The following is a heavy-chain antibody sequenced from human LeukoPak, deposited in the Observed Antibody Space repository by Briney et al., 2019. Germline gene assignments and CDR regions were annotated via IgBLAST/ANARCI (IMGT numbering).Heavy chain of an antibody. J-gene: IGHJ4*02. Sequence: GGSLRLSCAASGFTFSSYAMSWVRQAPGKGLEWVPAISGSGGSTYYADSVKGRFTISRDNAKNTLYLQMNSLRAEDTAVYYCARFWSGYYYWGQGTLVTVSS. CDR1: GFTFSSYA. CDR3: ARFWSGYYY. V-gene: IGHV3-23*01. CDR2: ISGSGGST. D-gene: IGHD3-3*01.